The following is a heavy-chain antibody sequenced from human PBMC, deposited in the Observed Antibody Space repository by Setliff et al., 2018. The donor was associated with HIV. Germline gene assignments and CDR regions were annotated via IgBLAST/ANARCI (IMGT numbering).Heavy chain of an antibody. D-gene: IGHD3-22*01. CDR3: AREIPYSYGGRGHPL. Sequence: LSLTCTVSGGSISISDWSWIRQPPGKGLEWIGCIYTSGNTNYGPSLKSRVTMSVDTSKNQFSLKLSSVTAADTAVYYCAREIPYSYGGRGHPLWGQGTLVTVSS. J-gene: IGHJ4*02. V-gene: IGHV4-4*09. CDR1: GGSISISD. CDR2: IYTSGNT.